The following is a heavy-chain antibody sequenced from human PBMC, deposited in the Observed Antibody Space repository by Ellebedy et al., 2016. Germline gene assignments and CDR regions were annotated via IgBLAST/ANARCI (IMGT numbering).Heavy chain of an antibody. Sequence: GESLKISCAASGFTFSSYGMHWVRQAPGKGLEWVAIISYDGSNKDYADSVKGRFTISRDNSKTTLFLQMNSLRAEDTALYYCAKSPLVVVAATCLDYWGQGTLVTVSS. J-gene: IGHJ4*02. CDR1: GFTFSSYG. V-gene: IGHV3-30*18. D-gene: IGHD2-15*01. CDR3: AKSPLVVVAATCLDY. CDR2: ISYDGSNK.